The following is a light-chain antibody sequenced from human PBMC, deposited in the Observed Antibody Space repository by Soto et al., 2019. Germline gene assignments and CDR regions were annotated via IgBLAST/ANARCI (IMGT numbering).Light chain of an antibody. Sequence: QSVLTQPASVSGSPGQSVTISCSGSDIGNYNLVSWYQHLPGRDPKLLIFEVTMRPSGISDRFSGSKSASTASLTISGLQAEDEGDYYCASYAGSRTYVFGSGTKVTVL. CDR1: SDIGNYNL. CDR3: ASYAGSRTYV. CDR2: EVT. J-gene: IGLJ1*01. V-gene: IGLV2-23*02.